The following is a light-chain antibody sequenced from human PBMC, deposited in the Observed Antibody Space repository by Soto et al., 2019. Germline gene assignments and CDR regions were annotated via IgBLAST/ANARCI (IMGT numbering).Light chain of an antibody. CDR3: QQPGNWPVT. CDR1: QSVSSY. Sequence: EIVLTQSPATLSLSPGERATLSCRASQSVSSYFAWYQQKPGQAPRLLIYDASNRATGIPARFSGSGSGTDFTLTISSLEPDDFSFYSCQQPGNWPVTFDQGTSVDIK. V-gene: IGKV3-11*01. J-gene: IGKJ1*01. CDR2: DAS.